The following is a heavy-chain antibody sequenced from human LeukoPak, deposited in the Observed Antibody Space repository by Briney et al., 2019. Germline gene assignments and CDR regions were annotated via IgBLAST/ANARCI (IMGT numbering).Heavy chain of an antibody. D-gene: IGHD3-22*01. CDR3: ARSPGYYDSSGYYGD. Sequence: SQTLSLTCTVSGGSISSGDYYWSWIRQPPGKGLEWIGYIYYSGSTYYNPSLKSRVTISVDTSKNQFSLKLSSVTAADTAVYYCARSPGYYDSSGYYGDWGQGTLVTVSS. V-gene: IGHV4-30-4*01. CDR2: IYYSGST. CDR1: GGSISSGDYY. J-gene: IGHJ4*02.